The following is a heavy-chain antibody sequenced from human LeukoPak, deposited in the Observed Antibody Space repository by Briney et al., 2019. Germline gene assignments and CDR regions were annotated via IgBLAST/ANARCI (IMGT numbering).Heavy chain of an antibody. D-gene: IGHD5-12*01. CDR2: IIPIFDTA. V-gene: IGHV1-69*13. CDR1: GGTFSSYA. CDR3: ASSRGYSGYAFDY. J-gene: IGHJ4*02. Sequence: SVKVSCKASGGTFSSYAISWVRQAPGQGLEWMGGIIPIFDTANYAQKFQGRVTITADESTSTAYMELSSLRSEDTAVYYCASSRGYSGYAFDYWGQGTLVTVSS.